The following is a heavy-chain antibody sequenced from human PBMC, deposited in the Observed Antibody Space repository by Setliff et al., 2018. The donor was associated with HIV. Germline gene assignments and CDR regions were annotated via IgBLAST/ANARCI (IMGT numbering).Heavy chain of an antibody. CDR3: AAGVAVGQDY. V-gene: IGHV3-48*03. J-gene: IGHJ4*02. CDR2: ISAGGNSM. Sequence: GALRLSCTASGFSFSTHDMNWVRQAPGKGLEWLSYISAGGNSMHYAVSVKGRFSISRDNGKRSVYLQMNNLRAEDTGVYYCAAGVAVGQDYWGQGALVTVSS. CDR1: GFSFSTHD. D-gene: IGHD2-21*01.